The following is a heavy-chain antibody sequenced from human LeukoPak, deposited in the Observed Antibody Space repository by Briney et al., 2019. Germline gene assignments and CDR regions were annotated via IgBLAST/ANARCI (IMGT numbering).Heavy chain of an antibody. CDR3: ARHVTDFWSGSFYYMDV. CDR1: GGSISSSSYY. CDR2: IYYSGST. V-gene: IGHV4-39*01. Sequence: SETLSLTCTVSGGSISSSSYYWGWIRQPPGKGLEWVGSIYYSGSTYYNPSLKSRVTISVDTSKNQFSLKLSSVTAADTAVYYCARHVTDFWSGSFYYMDVWGKGTTVTVSS. J-gene: IGHJ6*03. D-gene: IGHD3-3*01.